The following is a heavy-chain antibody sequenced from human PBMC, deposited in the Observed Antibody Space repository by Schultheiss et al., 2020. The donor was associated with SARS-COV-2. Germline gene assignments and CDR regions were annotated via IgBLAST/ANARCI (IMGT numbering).Heavy chain of an antibody. D-gene: IGHD2-21*01. CDR3: AKEVKETNFDY. J-gene: IGHJ4*02. CDR2: ISGSGGST. Sequence: GGSLRLSCAASGFTFSTYAMSWVRQAPGKGLEWVSAISGSGGSTYYADSVKGRFTISRDNAKNSLYLQMNSLRAEDTAVYYCAKEVKETNFDYWGQGTLVTVSS. V-gene: IGHV3-23*01. CDR1: GFTFSTYA.